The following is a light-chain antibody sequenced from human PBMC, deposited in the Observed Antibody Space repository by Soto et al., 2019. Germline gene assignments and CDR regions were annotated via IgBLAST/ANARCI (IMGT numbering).Light chain of an antibody. Sequence: IVLTQSPATLSVSQGERATLSCRASQSVNSNLAWYQQKPGQAPRLLIYGASTRATGIPARFSGSGSGTDFTLTISSLEPEDFAVYYCQKRSNWPPITVGQGTRLEI. V-gene: IGKV3-11*01. J-gene: IGKJ5*01. CDR1: QSVNSN. CDR3: QKRSNWPPIT. CDR2: GAS.